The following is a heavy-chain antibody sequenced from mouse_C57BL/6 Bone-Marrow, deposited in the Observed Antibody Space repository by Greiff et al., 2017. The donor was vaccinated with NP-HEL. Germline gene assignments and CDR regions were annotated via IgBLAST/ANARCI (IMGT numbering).Heavy chain of an antibody. D-gene: IGHD2-4*01. CDR1: GFTFSDYY. CDR3: ARRGITTRDGYFDV. Sequence: EVKVVESGGGLVQPGGSLKLSCAASGFTFSDYYMYWVRQTPEKRLEWVAYISNGGGSTYYPDTVKGRFTISRDNAKNTLYLQMSRLKSEDTAMYYCARRGITTRDGYFDVWGTGTTVTVSS. V-gene: IGHV5-12*01. J-gene: IGHJ1*03. CDR2: ISNGGGST.